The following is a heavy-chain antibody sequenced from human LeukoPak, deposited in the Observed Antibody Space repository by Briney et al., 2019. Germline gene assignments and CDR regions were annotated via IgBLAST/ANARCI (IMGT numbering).Heavy chain of an antibody. V-gene: IGHV1-8*03. CDR1: GYTFTSYD. CDR3: ARGLRWEIDY. Sequence: ASVKVSCKASGYTFTSYDNNWVRQATGQGLEWMGWMNPNSGNTGYAQKFQGRVTITRNTSISTAYMELSSLRSEDAAVYYCARGLRWEIDYWGQGTLVTVSS. CDR2: MNPNSGNT. J-gene: IGHJ4*02. D-gene: IGHD4-23*01.